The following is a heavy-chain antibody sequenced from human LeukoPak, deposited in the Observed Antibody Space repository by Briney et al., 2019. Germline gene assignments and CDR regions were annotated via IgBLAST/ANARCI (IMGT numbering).Heavy chain of an antibody. V-gene: IGHV3-74*01. CDR2: ISPTGSTT. J-gene: IGHJ4*02. D-gene: IGHD6-6*01. CDR3: ARGPNSNWSGLDF. Sequence: GGSLRLSCTASGFSFSGHWMHWARQLPGKGLVWVSRISPTGSTTSYADSVKGRFTVSRDNAKNTLYLQVNNLRAEDTAVYYCARGPNSNWSGLDFWGQGTLLTSPQ. CDR1: GFSFSGHW.